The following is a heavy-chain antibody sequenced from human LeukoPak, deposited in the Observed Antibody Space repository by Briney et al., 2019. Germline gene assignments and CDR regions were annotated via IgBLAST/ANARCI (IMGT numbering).Heavy chain of an antibody. CDR3: AGLPYCSGGSCSHFDY. Sequence: GESLKISCKDSGYRFTSYWIACVRQMPGKGLEWMGIIYPDDSDTRNSPSFQGQDTMSADKSISTAYLQWSSLKASDTAMYYCAGLPYCSGGSCSHFDYWGQGTLVTVSS. J-gene: IGHJ4*02. CDR2: IYPDDSDT. D-gene: IGHD2-15*01. CDR1: GYRFTSYW. V-gene: IGHV5-51*01.